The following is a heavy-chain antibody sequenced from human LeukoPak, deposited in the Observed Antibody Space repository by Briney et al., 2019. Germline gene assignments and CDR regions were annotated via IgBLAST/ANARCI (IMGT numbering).Heavy chain of an antibody. CDR3: ANEVRPNDY. CDR2: IDISGGST. V-gene: IGHV3-23*01. Sequence: TGGSLRLSCVASGFTFSSHAMCWVRQAPGKGLEWVASIDISGGSTYCEDSVQGRFTISRDNSKNTLYLEMNSLRVEDTALYYCANEVRPNDYWGQGTLVTVSS. D-gene: IGHD1-1*01. CDR1: GFTFSSHA. J-gene: IGHJ4*02.